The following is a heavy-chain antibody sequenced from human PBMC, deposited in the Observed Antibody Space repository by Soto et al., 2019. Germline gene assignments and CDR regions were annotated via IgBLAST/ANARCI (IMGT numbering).Heavy chain of an antibody. Sequence: QVQLQESGPGLVKPSETLSLTCTVSGGSISSYYWSWIRQPPGKGLGWIGYIYYSGRTNYNPSLRSRVTISVATSKNQFSLKLSSVTAADTAVYYCARRYGYSFDYWGQGTLVTVSS. D-gene: IGHD1-1*01. CDR1: GGSISSYY. CDR2: IYYSGRT. J-gene: IGHJ4*02. CDR3: ARRYGYSFDY. V-gene: IGHV4-59*08.